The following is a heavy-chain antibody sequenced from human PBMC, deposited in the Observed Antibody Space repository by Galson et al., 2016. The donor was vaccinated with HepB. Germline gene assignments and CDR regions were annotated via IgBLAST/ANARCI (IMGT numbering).Heavy chain of an antibody. V-gene: IGHV3-13*01. CDR3: ARGWVESYYYYGLDV. CDR1: GFTLSTYD. D-gene: IGHD3-16*01. Sequence: SLRLSCAASGFTLSTYDIQWVRQGTGKGLQWVSSIGKGGDTHYLGSVKGRFIISRDNSKNTLYLQMNSLRIEDTAVYYCARGWVESYYYYGLDVWGQGTTVTVSS. CDR2: IGKGGDT. J-gene: IGHJ6*02.